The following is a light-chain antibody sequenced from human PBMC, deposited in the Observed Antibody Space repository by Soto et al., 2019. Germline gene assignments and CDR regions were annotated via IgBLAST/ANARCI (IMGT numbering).Light chain of an antibody. J-gene: IGKJ1*01. CDR2: GAS. V-gene: IGKV1-39*01. CDR3: QQSYSTSRT. CDR1: QSIANY. Sequence: DIQMTQSPSSLSASLGDRVTITCRASQSIANYLNWFQQKPGKAPELLIYGASSLQSGVPSRFGGSGSGTDFTLTISSLHPEDFATYYCQQSYSTSRTFGQGTKVEIK.